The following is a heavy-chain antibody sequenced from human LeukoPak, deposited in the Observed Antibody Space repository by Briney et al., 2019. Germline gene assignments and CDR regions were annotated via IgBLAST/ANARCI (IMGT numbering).Heavy chain of an antibody. J-gene: IGHJ3*02. CDR2: ITNSGGGT. V-gene: IGHV3-23*01. CDR1: GFTFSNHA. CDR3: AKARAFDI. Sequence: GGSLRLSCVASGFTFSNHAMSWGRRAPGEGLEWVSVITNSGGGTYYADSVRGRFTISRDNSRNTLYLQMNSLRADDTAVYYCAKARAFDIWGQGTMVTVSS.